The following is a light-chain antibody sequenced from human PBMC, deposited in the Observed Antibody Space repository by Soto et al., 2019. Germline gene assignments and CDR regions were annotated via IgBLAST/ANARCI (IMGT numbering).Light chain of an antibody. V-gene: IGKV1-33*01. CDR2: DAS. CDR3: QQYLNLLT. CDR1: QDINIY. Sequence: DLQMTQSPSSLSASVGDRVTITCQASQDINIYLNWYQQKPGKAPKLLISDASNLETGVSSRFSGSGSGTEFTFTISSLQPEDIATYFCQQYLNLLTFGGGTKVEIK. J-gene: IGKJ4*01.